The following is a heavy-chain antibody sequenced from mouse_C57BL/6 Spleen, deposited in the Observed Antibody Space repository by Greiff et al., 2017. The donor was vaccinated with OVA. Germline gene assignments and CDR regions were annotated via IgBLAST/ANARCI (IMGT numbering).Heavy chain of an antibody. CDR1: GFTFSDYY. J-gene: IGHJ3*01. CDR2: ISNGGGST. V-gene: IGHV5-12*01. D-gene: IGHD2-4*01. CDR3: ARHEGLRGFAD. Sequence: EVKVIESGGGLVQPGGSLKLSCAASGFTFSDYYMYWVRQTPEERLEWVAYISNGGGSTYYPDTVKGRFTISRDNAKNTLYLQMSRLKSEDTAMDYCARHEGLRGFADWGQGTLVTVSA.